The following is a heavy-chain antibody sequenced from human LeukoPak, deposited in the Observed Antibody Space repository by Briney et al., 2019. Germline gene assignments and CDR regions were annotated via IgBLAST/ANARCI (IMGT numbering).Heavy chain of an antibody. D-gene: IGHD4-17*01. V-gene: IGHV3-30-3*01. CDR3: ARDQGTVTTRDLDY. Sequence: GGSLRLSCAASGFTFSSYAMHWVRQAPGKGLEWVAVISYDGSNKYYADSVKGRFTISRDNSKNTLYLQMNSLRAEDTAVYYCARDQGTVTTRDLDYWGQGTLVTVSS. CDR1: GFTFSSYA. CDR2: ISYDGSNK. J-gene: IGHJ4*02.